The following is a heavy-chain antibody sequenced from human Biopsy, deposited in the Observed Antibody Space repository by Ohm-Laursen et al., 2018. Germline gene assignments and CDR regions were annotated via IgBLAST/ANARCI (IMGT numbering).Heavy chain of an antibody. CDR3: ARGTGRYYVYGAFDI. CDR1: CGSINNYY. J-gene: IGHJ3*02. Sequence: PSQTPSLTCPGSCGSINNYYLSWIRPPPREGLGWIGRIYTSGSPNYNLSLEKRITMSVDKSKKQFSLNLRSVTAADTAVYYCARGTGRYYVYGAFDIWGQGTVVTVSS. CDR2: IYTSGSP. V-gene: IGHV4-4*07. D-gene: IGHD1-26*01.